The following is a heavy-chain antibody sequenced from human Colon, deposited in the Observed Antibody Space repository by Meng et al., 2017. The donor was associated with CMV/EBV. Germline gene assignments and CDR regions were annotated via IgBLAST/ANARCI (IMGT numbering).Heavy chain of an antibody. Sequence: SQTLSLTCGISGDSVSSNSAAWNWIRQSPSRGLEWLGRTYYRSKWYNDYALTVNSRITIQPDTSKNQFSLHLNAVTPEDTAVYFCARDLSGTYFHWGQGTLVTVSS. CDR1: GDSVSSNSAA. CDR3: ARDLSGTYFH. J-gene: IGHJ1*01. V-gene: IGHV6-1*01. CDR2: TYYRSKWYN. D-gene: IGHD1-26*01.